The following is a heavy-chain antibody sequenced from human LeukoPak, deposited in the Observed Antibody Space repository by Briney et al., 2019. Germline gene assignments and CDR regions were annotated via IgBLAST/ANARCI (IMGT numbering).Heavy chain of an antibody. CDR2: ISGSGGST. CDR3: AKGYDFWSGQDAFDI. V-gene: IGHV3-23*01. D-gene: IGHD3-3*01. Sequence: PGGSLRLSCAASGFTFSSYAMSWVRQAPGKGLEWVSAISGSGGSTSYADSVKGRFTISRDNSKNTLYLQMNTLRAEDTAVYYCAKGYDFWSGQDAFDIWGQGTMVTVSS. J-gene: IGHJ3*02. CDR1: GFTFSSYA.